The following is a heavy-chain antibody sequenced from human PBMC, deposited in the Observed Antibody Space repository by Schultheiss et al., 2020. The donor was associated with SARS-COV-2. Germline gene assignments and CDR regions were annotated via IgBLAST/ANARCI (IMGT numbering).Heavy chain of an antibody. CDR2: ISYDGSNK. V-gene: IGHV3-30*03. J-gene: IGHJ4*02. Sequence: GGSLRLSCATSGFTFSQYWMTWVRQAPGKGLEWVAVISYDGSNKYYADSVKGRFTISRDNSKNTLYLQMNSLRAEDTAVYYCARTAYWGQGTLVTVSS. CDR1: GFTFSQYW. CDR3: ARTAY.